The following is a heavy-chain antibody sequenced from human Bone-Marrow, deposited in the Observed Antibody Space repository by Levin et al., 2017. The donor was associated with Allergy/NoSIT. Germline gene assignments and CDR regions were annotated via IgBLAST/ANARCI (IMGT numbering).Heavy chain of an antibody. J-gene: IGHJ6*02. CDR2: IRSKAYGGTT. V-gene: IGHV3-49*04. CDR1: GFSFGDHA. CDR3: TRGPRLEWFRSGMDV. D-gene: IGHD3-3*01. Sequence: GESLKISCTTFGFSFGDHAISWVRQAPGKGLEWVGFIRSKAYGGTTEYAASVKGRFSISRDDSTGTAYLQLNSLKADDTAVYYCTRGPRLEWFRSGMDVWGQGTTVTVSS.